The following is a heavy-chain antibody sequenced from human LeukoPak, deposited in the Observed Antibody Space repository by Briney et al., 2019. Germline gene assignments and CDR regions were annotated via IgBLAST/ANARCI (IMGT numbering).Heavy chain of an antibody. D-gene: IGHD3-10*01. CDR2: IYYSGST. CDR1: GGSISSSSYY. J-gene: IGHJ4*02. V-gene: IGHV4-39*07. Sequence: PSETLSLTCTVSGGSISSSSYYWGWIRQPPGKGLEWIGSIYYSGSTYYNPSLKSRVTMSVDTSKNQFSLKLSSVTAADTAVYYCAGTSSGSYYTTLDYWGQGTLVTVSS. CDR3: AGTSSGSYYTTLDY.